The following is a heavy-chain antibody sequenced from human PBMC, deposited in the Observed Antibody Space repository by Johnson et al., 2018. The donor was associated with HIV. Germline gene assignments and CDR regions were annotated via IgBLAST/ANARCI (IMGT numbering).Heavy chain of an antibody. CDR3: ARAYSYGAFDI. J-gene: IGHJ3*02. Sequence: VQLVESGGGLIQPGRSLRLSCAASGFTVSSNYMSWVRQAPGKGLEWVSVIYSGDTTYYADSVKGRFTISRDNSKNTLYLQMSSLRAEDTAVYYCARAYSYGAFDIWGQGTMVTVSS. V-gene: IGHV3-66*01. CDR1: GFTVSSNY. CDR2: IYSGDTT. D-gene: IGHD5-18*01.